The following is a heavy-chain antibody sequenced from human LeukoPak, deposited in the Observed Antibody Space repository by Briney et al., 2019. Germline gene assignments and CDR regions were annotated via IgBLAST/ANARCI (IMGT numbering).Heavy chain of an antibody. CDR2: IYSGGST. J-gene: IGHJ4*02. CDR3: ARVAVVGASSENYFDY. CDR1: GFTVSSNY. D-gene: IGHD1-26*01. Sequence: GGSLRLSCAASGFTVSSNYMSWVRQAPGKGLEWVSVIYSGGSTYYADSVKGRFTISRDNSKNTLYLQMNGLRAEDTAVYYCARVAVVGASSENYFDYWGQGTLVTVSS. V-gene: IGHV3-53*01.